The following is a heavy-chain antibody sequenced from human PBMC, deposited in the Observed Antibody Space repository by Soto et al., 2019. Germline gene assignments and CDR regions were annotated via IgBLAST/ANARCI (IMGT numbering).Heavy chain of an antibody. CDR2: ISYDGSNK. J-gene: IGHJ6*02. Sequence: QVQLMESGGGVVQPGRSLRLSCAASGFTFSSYAMHWVRQAPGKGLEWVAVISYDGSNKYYADSVKGRFTISRDNSKNTLYLQMSSLRAEDTAVYYCARDRGPGIAVAGHYYYGMDVWGQGTTVTVSS. D-gene: IGHD6-19*01. CDR3: ARDRGPGIAVAGHYYYGMDV. CDR1: GFTFSSYA. V-gene: IGHV3-30-3*01.